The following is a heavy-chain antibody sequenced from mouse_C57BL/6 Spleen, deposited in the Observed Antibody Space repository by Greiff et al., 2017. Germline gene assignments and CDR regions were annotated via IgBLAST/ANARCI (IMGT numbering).Heavy chain of an antibody. D-gene: IGHD3-3*01. J-gene: IGHJ4*01. Sequence: EVKLMESGAGLVKPGGSLKLSCAASGFTFSSYAMSWVRQTPEKSLEWVATISAGGSYTYYPDNVKGRITISRDNAKNNLYLQMSHLKSEDTAMYDCASDRAVGDAMGYWGQGTSVTVSS. CDR2: ISAGGSYT. V-gene: IGHV5-4*03. CDR3: ASDRAVGDAMGY. CDR1: GFTFSSYA.